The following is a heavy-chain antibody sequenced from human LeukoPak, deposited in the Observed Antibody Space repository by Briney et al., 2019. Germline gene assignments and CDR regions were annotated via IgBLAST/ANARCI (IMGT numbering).Heavy chain of an antibody. D-gene: IGHD3-9*01. CDR2: ISSSGSTI. J-gene: IGHJ4*02. CDR3: ARDFPARYDILTGSF. V-gene: IGHV3-48*03. CDR1: GFTFSSYE. Sequence: GGSLRLSCAASGFTFSSYEMNWVRQAPGKGLEWVSYISSSGSTIYYADSVKGRFTISRDNAKNSLYLQMNSLRAEDTAVYYCARDFPARYDILTGSFWGQGTLATVSS.